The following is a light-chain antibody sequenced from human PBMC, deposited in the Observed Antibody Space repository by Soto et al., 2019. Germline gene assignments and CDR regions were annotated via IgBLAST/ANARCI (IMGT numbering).Light chain of an antibody. V-gene: IGKV1-39*01. CDR3: KHSYNTPIT. CDR2: LAS. Sequence: DIQMTQSPSALSASVGDRVTITCRASRIIDTYVDWYQQKPGKAPDLLIYLASTLQVGVPSRFSGSGSGTDFTLTISGLQPEDFATYYCKHSYNTPITFGQGTRLEIK. CDR1: RIIDTY. J-gene: IGKJ5*01.